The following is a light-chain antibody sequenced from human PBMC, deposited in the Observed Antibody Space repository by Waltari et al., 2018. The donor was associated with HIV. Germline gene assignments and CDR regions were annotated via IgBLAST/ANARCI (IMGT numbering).Light chain of an antibody. V-gene: IGKV4-1*01. CDR1: QGVLYSSNNKNY. J-gene: IGKJ1*01. Sequence: DIVMTQSPDSLAVSLGERATINCKSSQGVLYSSNNKNYLAWYQQKPGQPPKLLIYWASTRESGVPDRFSGSGSGTDFTLTISSLQAEDAAVYYCQQYYSTPWTFGQGTKVEIK. CDR2: WAS. CDR3: QQYYSTPWT.